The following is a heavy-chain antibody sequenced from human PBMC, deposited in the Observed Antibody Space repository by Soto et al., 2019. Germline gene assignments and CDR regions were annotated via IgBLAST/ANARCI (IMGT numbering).Heavy chain of an antibody. Sequence: ESGGGVVQPGRSLRLSCAASGFTFSSYGMHWVLQAPGKGLEWVAVISYDGSNKYYADSVKGRFTISRDNSKNTLYLRMTGLRAEDSAVYYCAQDEPGLGYWGQGTLVTVSS. CDR3: AQDEPGLGY. CDR2: ISYDGSNK. J-gene: IGHJ4*02. D-gene: IGHD7-27*01. V-gene: IGHV3-30*18. CDR1: GFTFSSYG.